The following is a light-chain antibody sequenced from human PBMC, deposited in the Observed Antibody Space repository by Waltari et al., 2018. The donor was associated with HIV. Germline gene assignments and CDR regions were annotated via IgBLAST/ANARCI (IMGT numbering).Light chain of an antibody. CDR1: QSVRNY. V-gene: IGKV3-11*01. CDR3: QQRSNWIT. Sequence: ENVLTQSPATLSLSPGERATLSCRASQSVRNYLAWFQQKPGQPPRRLIYDASNRATGVPDRFSGSGSGTDFTLTISNLEPEDFAVYYCQQRSNWITFGQGTRLEIK. J-gene: IGKJ5*01. CDR2: DAS.